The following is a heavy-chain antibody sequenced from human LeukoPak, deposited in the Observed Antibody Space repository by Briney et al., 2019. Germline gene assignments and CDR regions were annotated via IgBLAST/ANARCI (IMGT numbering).Heavy chain of an antibody. D-gene: IGHD6-6*01. CDR1: GGSFSGYY. V-gene: IGHV4-34*01. Sequence: SSETLSLTCAVYGGSFSGYYWSWIRQPPGKGLEWIGEINHSGSTNYNPSLKSRVTISVDMSKNQFSLKLSSVTAADTAVYYCARGRIAARPFDYWGQGTLVTVSS. CDR3: ARGRIAARPFDY. J-gene: IGHJ4*02. CDR2: INHSGST.